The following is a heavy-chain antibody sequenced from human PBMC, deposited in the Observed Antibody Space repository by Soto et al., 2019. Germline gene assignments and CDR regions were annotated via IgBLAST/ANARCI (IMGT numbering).Heavy chain of an antibody. CDR3: ARVNPDVDTPIGFDY. CDR1: GFTFSGYY. CDR2: ISSSGSSI. J-gene: IGHJ4*02. D-gene: IGHD5-18*01. V-gene: IGHV3-11*01. Sequence: SLRLSCAASGFTFSGYYMSWIRQAPGKGLEWVSDISSSGSSIYYADSVKGRFTISRDNAKNSLYLQMNSLRTEETNPYYCARVNPDVDTPIGFDYWGQGTLVTVSS.